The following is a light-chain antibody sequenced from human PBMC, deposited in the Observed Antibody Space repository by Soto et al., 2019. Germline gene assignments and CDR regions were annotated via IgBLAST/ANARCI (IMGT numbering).Light chain of an antibody. CDR2: DVS. Sequence: QPVLTQPASVSGSPGQSITISCTGTSSDVGGYNYVSWYQQHPGKAPKLMIYDVSNRPSGVSNRFSGSKSGNTASLTISGLQAEDEADYYCSSYTSSSLYVFGTGTMVTVL. V-gene: IGLV2-14*01. CDR1: SSDVGGYNY. CDR3: SSYTSSSLYV. J-gene: IGLJ1*01.